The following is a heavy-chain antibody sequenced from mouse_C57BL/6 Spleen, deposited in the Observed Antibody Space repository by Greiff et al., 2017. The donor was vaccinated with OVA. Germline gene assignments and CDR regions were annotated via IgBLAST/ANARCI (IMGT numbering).Heavy chain of an antibody. D-gene: IGHD1-1*01. Sequence: EVQLQQSGPELVKPGASVKMSCKASGYTFTDYNMHWVKQSHGKSLEWIGYINPNNGGTSYNQKFKGKATLTVNKSSSTAYMELRSLTSEDSAVYYCARLYYYGSSYGGDWYFDVWGTGTTVTVSS. J-gene: IGHJ1*03. CDR3: ARLYYYGSSYGGDWYFDV. CDR2: INPNNGGT. V-gene: IGHV1-22*01. CDR1: GYTFTDYN.